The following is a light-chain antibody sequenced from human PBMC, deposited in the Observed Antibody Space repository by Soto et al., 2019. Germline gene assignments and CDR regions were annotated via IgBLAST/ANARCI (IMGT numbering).Light chain of an antibody. J-gene: IGLJ1*01. CDR3: SSYTSSTTHYV. V-gene: IGLV2-14*03. Sequence: QSVLTQPASVSGSPGQSITISCTGTSSDVGGYNYVSWYQHHPGKAPKLLIYAVSNRPSGVSNRFSGSKSGNTASLTISGLQAEDEADYYCSSYTSSTTHYVFGTGTKVTVL. CDR1: SSDVGGYNY. CDR2: AVS.